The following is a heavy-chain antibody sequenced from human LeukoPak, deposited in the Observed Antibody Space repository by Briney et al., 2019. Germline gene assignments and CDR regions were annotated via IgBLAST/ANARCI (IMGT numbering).Heavy chain of an antibody. V-gene: IGHV4-30-2*01. Sequence: SENLSLTCAVSGGSISSGGYSWSWIRQPPGKGLEWIGYIYHSGSTYYNPSLKSRVTISVDRSKNQFSLKLSSVTAADTAVYYCARVRITMVRGVIRGDWFDPWGQGTLVTVSS. CDR2: IYHSGST. CDR1: GGSISSGGYS. CDR3: ARVRITMVRGVIRGDWFDP. J-gene: IGHJ5*02. D-gene: IGHD3-10*01.